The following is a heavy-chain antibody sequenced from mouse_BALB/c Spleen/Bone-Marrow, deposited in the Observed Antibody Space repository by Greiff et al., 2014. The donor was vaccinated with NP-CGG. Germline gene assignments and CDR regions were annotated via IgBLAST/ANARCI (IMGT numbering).Heavy chain of an antibody. CDR3: AREDGLWYFDV. V-gene: IGHV1-9*01. Sequence: QVQLKQSGAELMKPGAPVKISCKAPGYTFSSYWIEWVKQRPGHGLEWIGEILPGSGSTNYNEKFKGKATFTADTSSNTAYMQLSSLTSEDSAVYYCAREDGLWYFDVWGAGTTVTVSS. D-gene: IGHD1-1*01. CDR1: GYTFSSYW. J-gene: IGHJ1*01. CDR2: ILPGSGST.